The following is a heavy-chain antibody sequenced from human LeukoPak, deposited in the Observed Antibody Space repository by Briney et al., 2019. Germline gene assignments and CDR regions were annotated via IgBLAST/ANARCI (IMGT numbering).Heavy chain of an antibody. CDR1: GGSISSNSFY. J-gene: IGHJ4*02. Sequence: SETLSLTCTVSGGSISSNSFYWDWIRQPPGTGLEWIGSIYYSGRTYYNPSLKSRVTISVDTSKNQFSLKLSSVAAADTAVYYCRSCSSSSCYASHWGQGTLVTVSS. D-gene: IGHD2-2*01. CDR3: RSCSSSSCYASH. V-gene: IGHV4-39*01. CDR2: IYYSGRT.